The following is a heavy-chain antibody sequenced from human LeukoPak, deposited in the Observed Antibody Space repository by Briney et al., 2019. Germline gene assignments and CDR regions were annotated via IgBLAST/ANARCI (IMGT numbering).Heavy chain of an antibody. CDR2: ISSSSSYI. J-gene: IGHJ4*02. CDR1: GFTFSSYS. CDR3: ARDLAGYCSSTSCYPRLVDY. Sequence: GGSLRLSCAASGFTFSSYSMNWVRQAPGKGLEWVSSISSSSSYIYYAESVKGRFTISRDNAKNSLYLQMNSLRAEDTAVYYCARDLAGYCSSTSCYPRLVDYWGQGTLVTVSS. D-gene: IGHD2-2*01. V-gene: IGHV3-21*01.